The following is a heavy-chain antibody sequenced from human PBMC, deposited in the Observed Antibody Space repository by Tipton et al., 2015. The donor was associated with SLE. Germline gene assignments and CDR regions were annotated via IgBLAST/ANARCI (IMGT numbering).Heavy chain of an antibody. CDR2: LNSDETST. D-gene: IGHD3-16*02. V-gene: IGHV3-74*01. Sequence: SLRLSCAASGFRISDYWMYWVRQAPGKGLVWVSRLNSDETSTHYADFVKGRFTISRDNGKNTAYLQMNSLRAEDTAVYYCAKDQRQFYHYYGMDVWGQGTTVTVSS. CDR1: GFRISDYW. J-gene: IGHJ6*02. CDR3: AKDQRQFYHYYGMDV.